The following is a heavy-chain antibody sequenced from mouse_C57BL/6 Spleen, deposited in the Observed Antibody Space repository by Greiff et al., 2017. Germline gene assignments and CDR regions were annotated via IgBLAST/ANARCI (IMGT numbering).Heavy chain of an antibody. J-gene: IGHJ3*01. CDR2: IDPSDSET. CDR1: GYTFTSYW. Sequence: QVHVKQPGAELVRPGSSVKLSCKASGYTFTSYWMHWVKQRPIQGLEWIGNIDPSDSETHYNQKFKDKATLTVDKSSSTAYMQLSSLTSEDSAVYYCARSPGVAPIAYWGQGTLVTVSA. D-gene: IGHD1-1*02. CDR3: ARSPGVAPIAY. V-gene: IGHV1-52*01.